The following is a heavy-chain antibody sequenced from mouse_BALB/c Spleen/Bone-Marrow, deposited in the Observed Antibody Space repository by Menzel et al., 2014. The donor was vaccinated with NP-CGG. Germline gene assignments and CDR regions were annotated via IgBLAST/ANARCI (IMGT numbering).Heavy chain of an antibody. Sequence: EVNLVESGGGLVKPGGSLKLSCAASGFTFSSCAMSWVRRTPEKRLEWVATISSGGSYTYCLDSVKGRFTISRDNAKNTLYLQMSSLRSKDTAMYYCARAGRYDGNFDYWGQGTTLTVSS. CDR1: GFTFSSCA. V-gene: IGHV5-9-1*01. CDR3: ARAGRYDGNFDY. D-gene: IGHD2-14*01. CDR2: ISSGGSYT. J-gene: IGHJ2*01.